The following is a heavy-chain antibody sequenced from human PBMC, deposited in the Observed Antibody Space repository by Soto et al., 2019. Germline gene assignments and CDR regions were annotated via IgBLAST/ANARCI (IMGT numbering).Heavy chain of an antibody. CDR3: ARGRDDFWSGYYFFDY. J-gene: IGHJ4*02. D-gene: IGHD3-3*01. V-gene: IGHV4-59*01. CDR2: IYYSGST. CDR1: GGSISSYY. Sequence: SETLSLTCTVSGGSISSYYWSWIRQPPGKGLEWIGYIYYSGSTNYNPSLKSRVTISVDTSKNQFSLKLSSVTAADTAVYYCARGRDDFWSGYYFFDYWGQGTLVTVSS.